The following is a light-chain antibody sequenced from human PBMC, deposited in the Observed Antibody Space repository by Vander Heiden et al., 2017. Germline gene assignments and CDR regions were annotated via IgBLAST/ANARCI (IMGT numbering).Light chain of an antibody. J-gene: IGLJ2*01. V-gene: IGLV3-25*03. CDR2: KDS. CDR3: QSADSSGTSGV. CDR1: ALPKQY. Sequence: SYELTPPPSVSVSPGQTARITCSGDALPKQYAYWYQQKPGQAPVLVIYKDSERPSGIPERFSGSSSGTTVTLTISGVQAEDEADYYCQSADSSGTSGVFGGGTKLTVL.